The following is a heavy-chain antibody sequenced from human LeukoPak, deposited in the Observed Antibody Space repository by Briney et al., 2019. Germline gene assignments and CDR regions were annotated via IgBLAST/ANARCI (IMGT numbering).Heavy chain of an antibody. CDR2: ISGSDIST. D-gene: IGHD2-2*01. CDR1: GFTFSSYA. V-gene: IGHV3-23*01. CDR3: AKDPRQLEWFDP. Sequence: PGGSLRLSCAASGFTFSSYAMSWVRQAPGKGLEWVSGISGSDISTYYAVSVKGRFTISRDSSKNTLYLQMNSLRAEDTAVYYCAKDPRQLEWFDPWGQGTLVTVSS. J-gene: IGHJ5*02.